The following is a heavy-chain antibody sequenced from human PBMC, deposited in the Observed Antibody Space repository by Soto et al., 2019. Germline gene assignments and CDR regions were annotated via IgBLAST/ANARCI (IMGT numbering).Heavy chain of an antibody. CDR2: IRSKAYGGTT. CDR3: TTSGYYRPSLYYGMDV. V-gene: IGHV3-49*03. CDR1: GFTFGDYA. J-gene: IGHJ6*02. D-gene: IGHD3-22*01. Sequence: LRLSCTASGFTFGDYAMSWFRQAPGKGLEWVGFIRSKAYGGTTEYAASVKGRFTISRDDSKSIAYLQMNSLKTEDTAVYYCTTSGYYRPSLYYGMDVWGQGTTVTVSS.